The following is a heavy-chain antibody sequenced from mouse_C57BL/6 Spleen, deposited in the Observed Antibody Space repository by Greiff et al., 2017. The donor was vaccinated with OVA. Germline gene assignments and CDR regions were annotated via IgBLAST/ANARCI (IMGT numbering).Heavy chain of an antibody. CDR1: GFTFSDYG. V-gene: IGHV5-17*01. J-gene: IGHJ4*01. CDR3: ARENLYYAMDY. Sequence: EVKLVESGGGLVKPGGSLKLSCAASGFTFSDYGMHWVRQAPEKGLEWVAYISSGSSTIYYADTVKGRFTISRDNAKNTLFLQMTSLRSEDTAMYYCARENLYYAMDYWGQGTSVTVSS. CDR2: ISSGSSTI.